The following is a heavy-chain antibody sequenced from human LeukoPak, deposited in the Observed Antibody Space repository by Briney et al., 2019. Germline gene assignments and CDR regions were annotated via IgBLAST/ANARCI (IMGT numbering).Heavy chain of an antibody. CDR3: APTAEAYTSWWKV. V-gene: IGHV1-2*02. CDR1: GYKFTDDY. D-gene: IGHD3-16*01. Sequence: GASVKVSCKASGYKFTDDYMHWVRQAPGQGREFMGWINPDSGFTNYAQKFKGRVTMTRDTSISTAYLEVRSLTSDDTALYYCAPTAEAYTSWWKVWGQGTLVTVSS. J-gene: IGHJ4*02. CDR2: INPDSGFT.